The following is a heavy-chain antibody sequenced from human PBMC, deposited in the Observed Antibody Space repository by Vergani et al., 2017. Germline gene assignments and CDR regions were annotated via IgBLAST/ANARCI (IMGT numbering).Heavy chain of an antibody. CDR1: GFTFSSYG. D-gene: IGHD1-26*01. V-gene: IGHV3-33*01. CDR2: IWYDGSNK. Sequence: QVQLVESGGGVVQPGRSLRLSCAASGFTFSSYGMHWVRQAPGKGLEWVAVIWYDGSNKYYADSVKGRFTISRDNSKNTLYLQMNSLRAEDTAVYYCARDGGIVGANSAFDIWGQGTMVTVSS. CDR3: ARDGGIVGANSAFDI. J-gene: IGHJ3*02.